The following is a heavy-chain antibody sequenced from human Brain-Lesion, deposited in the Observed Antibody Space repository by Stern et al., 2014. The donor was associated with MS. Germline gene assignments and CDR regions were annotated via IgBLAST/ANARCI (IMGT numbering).Heavy chain of an antibody. D-gene: IGHD3-3*01. CDR3: ARDQRGITIFGVVTDYYYLGMDV. J-gene: IGHJ6*02. V-gene: IGHV1-2*02. Sequence: QVQLVESGAEVKKPGASVKVSCKTSGYIFTGYYIHWVRQAPGQGLEWMGGINPNPGGPKYAQKFQGRVTMSRDGSISTAYVELSSLTSDDTAVYYCARDQRGITIFGVVTDYYYLGMDVWGQGTTVTVSS. CDR2: INPNPGGP. CDR1: GYIFTGYY.